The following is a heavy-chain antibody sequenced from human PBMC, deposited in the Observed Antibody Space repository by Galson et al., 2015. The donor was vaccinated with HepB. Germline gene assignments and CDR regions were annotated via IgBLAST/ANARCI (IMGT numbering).Heavy chain of an antibody. V-gene: IGHV3-49*03. D-gene: IGHD2-15*01. CDR2: IRSKAYGGTT. CDR3: TRDFRWELLGAFDI. Sequence: SLRLSCAASGFTFGDYAMSWFRQAPGKGLEWVGFIRSKAYGGTTEYAASVKGRFTISRDDSKSIAYLQMNSLKTEDTAVYYCTRDFRWELLGAFDIWGQGTMVTVSS. J-gene: IGHJ3*02. CDR1: GFTFGDYA.